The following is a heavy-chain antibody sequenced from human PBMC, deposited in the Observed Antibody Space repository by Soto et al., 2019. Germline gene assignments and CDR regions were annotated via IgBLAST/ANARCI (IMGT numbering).Heavy chain of an antibody. J-gene: IGHJ4*02. D-gene: IGHD3-10*01. V-gene: IGHV3-30-3*01. Sequence: RPGGSLRLSCAASGFTFSSYAMHWVRQAPGKGLEWVAVISYDGSNKYYADSVKGRFTISRDNSKNTLYLQMNSLRAEDTAVYYCARDLRYYYGSGSPDYWGQGTLVTVSS. CDR2: ISYDGSNK. CDR3: ARDLRYYYGSGSPDY. CDR1: GFTFSSYA.